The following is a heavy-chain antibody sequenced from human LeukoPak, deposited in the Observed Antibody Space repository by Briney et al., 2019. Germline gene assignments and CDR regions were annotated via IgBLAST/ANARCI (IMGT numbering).Heavy chain of an antibody. V-gene: IGHV4-59*01. CDR1: GGSITNYY. J-gene: IGHJ4*02. CDR2: IYYSGST. CDR3: VRDMITFGGVPPFEY. Sequence: SETLSLTCTVSGGSITNYYWSWIRQPPGKGLEWIGYIYYSGSTNYNPSLQSRVTISVDTSKNQFSLKLSSVTAADTAVYYCVRDMITFGGVPPFEYWGQGTLVTVSS. D-gene: IGHD3-16*01.